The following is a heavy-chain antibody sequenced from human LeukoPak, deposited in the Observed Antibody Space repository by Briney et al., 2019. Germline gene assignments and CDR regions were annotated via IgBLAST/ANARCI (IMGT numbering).Heavy chain of an antibody. Sequence: GASVKVSCKASGYTFSTYDINWVRQAPGQGLEWMGWISAYNGNTNYAQKLQGRVTMTTDTSTSTAYMELRSLRSDDTAVYYCARVRSSSSARWFDPWGQGTLVTVSS. V-gene: IGHV1-18*01. D-gene: IGHD6-6*01. J-gene: IGHJ5*02. CDR3: ARVRSSSSARWFDP. CDR2: ISAYNGNT. CDR1: GYTFSTYD.